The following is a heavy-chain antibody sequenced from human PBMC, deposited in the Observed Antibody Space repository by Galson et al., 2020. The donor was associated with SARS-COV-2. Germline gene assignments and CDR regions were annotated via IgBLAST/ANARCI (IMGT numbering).Heavy chain of an antibody. CDR3: AKRAEWRRRSEDY. Sequence: ETSETLSLTCTVPRGSISNHYWSWIRQPPGKGLEWIGYIDDSGTTNVNPSLKSRVTISLDTPKNQFSLKVNSVTAADTAVYYCAKRAEWRRRSEDYWGQGTRVTVSS. CDR1: RGSISNHY. V-gene: IGHV4-59*08. J-gene: IGHJ4*02. CDR2: IDDSGTT. D-gene: IGHD3-3*01.